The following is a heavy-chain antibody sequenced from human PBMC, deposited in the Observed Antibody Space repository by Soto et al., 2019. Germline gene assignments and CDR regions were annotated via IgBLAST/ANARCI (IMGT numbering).Heavy chain of an antibody. CDR1: GYAFTGYY. J-gene: IGHJ6*02. CDR2: INPNSGGT. Sequence: ASVKVSCKASGYAFTGYYMHWVRQAPGQGLEWMGWINPNSGGTNYAQKFQGRVTMTRDTSISTAYMELSRLRSDDTAVYYCARVWATPGYYYQGLDVWGQGTTVTVSS. V-gene: IGHV1-2*02. D-gene: IGHD2-15*01. CDR3: ARVWATPGYYYQGLDV.